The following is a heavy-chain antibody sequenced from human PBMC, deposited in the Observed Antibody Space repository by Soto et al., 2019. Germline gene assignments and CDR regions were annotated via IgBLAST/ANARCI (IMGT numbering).Heavy chain of an antibody. CDR1: GGTFSSYT. D-gene: IGHD1-26*01. J-gene: IGHJ5*02. CDR2: IIPILGIA. Sequence: QVQLVQSGAEVKKPGSSVKVSCKASGGTFSSYTISWVRQAPGQGLEWMGRIIPILGIANYAQKFQGRVTITADKSTRTAYMELSSVRSEDTAVYYCARSIVGAEGGRGNWFDPWGQGTLVTVSS. CDR3: ARSIVGAEGGRGNWFDP. V-gene: IGHV1-69*02.